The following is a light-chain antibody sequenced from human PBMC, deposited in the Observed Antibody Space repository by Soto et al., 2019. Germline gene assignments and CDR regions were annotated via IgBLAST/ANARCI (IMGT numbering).Light chain of an antibody. V-gene: IGKV1-17*01. CDR2: AVS. CDR1: QGIRND. J-gene: IGKJ1*01. Sequence: DIQMTQSPSSLSASVGDRVTITCRASQGIRNDLAWYQQKPGKAPKRLIYAVSSLQSGVPSRFSGSGSGTEFTPTISSLQPEDFVTYYCLQHNSHPWTFGQGTRVDIK. CDR3: LQHNSHPWT.